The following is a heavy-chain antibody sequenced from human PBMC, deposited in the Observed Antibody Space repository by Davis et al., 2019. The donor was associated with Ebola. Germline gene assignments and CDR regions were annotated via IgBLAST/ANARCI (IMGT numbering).Heavy chain of an antibody. CDR1: GFTFSTYA. Sequence: GESLKISCATSGFTFSTYAMSWVRQAPGKGLEWVSVISDSGGSAYYADSMKGRFTISRDNAKNSLYLQMNSLRAEDTAVYYCARVGHYDFWSGLYWGQGTLVTVSS. V-gene: IGHV3-23*01. CDR2: ISDSGGSA. CDR3: ARVGHYDFWSGLY. J-gene: IGHJ4*02. D-gene: IGHD3-3*01.